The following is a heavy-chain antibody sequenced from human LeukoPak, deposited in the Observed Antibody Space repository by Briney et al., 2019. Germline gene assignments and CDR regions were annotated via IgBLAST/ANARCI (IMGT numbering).Heavy chain of an antibody. J-gene: IGHJ4*02. CDR1: GDFITAYY. CDR2: VYYTGST. CDR3: ASNTGTVFDY. D-gene: IGHD7-27*01. Sequence: SETLSLTCTVSGDFITAYYWSWIRQPPGKGLEWIGYVYYTGSTEYNPSLRSRVTMSLEMAKHQFSLTLTSVTAADTAVYYCASNTGTVFDYWGQGALVTVSS. V-gene: IGHV4-59*01.